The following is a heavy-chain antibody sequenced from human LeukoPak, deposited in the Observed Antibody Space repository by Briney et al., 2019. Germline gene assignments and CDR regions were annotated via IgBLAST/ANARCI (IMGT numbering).Heavy chain of an antibody. CDR2: IRYDGSNK. CDR3: ARDQEDIVVVPAASAKYYYYYYMDV. V-gene: IGHV3-30*02. J-gene: IGHJ6*03. D-gene: IGHD2-2*01. Sequence: GGSLRLSCAASGFTFSSYGMHWVRQAPGKGLEWVAFIRYDGSNKYYADSVKGRFTISRDNSKNTLYLQMNSLRAEDTAVYYCARDQEDIVVVPAASAKYYYYYYMDVWGKGTTVTISS. CDR1: GFTFSSYG.